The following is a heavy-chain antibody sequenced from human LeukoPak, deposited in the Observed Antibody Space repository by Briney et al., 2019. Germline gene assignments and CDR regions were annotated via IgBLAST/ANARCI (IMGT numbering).Heavy chain of an antibody. J-gene: IGHJ4*02. D-gene: IGHD2-15*01. CDR3: AREGAGGFDY. V-gene: IGHV3-21*01. Sequence: GGSLRLSCAASGFTFSSYSMNWVRQAPGKGLGWVSSISSSSSYIYYADSVKGRFTISRDNAQNSLYLQINSLRADDTAVYYCAREGAGGFDYWGQGTLVTVSS. CDR2: ISSSSSYI. CDR1: GFTFSSYS.